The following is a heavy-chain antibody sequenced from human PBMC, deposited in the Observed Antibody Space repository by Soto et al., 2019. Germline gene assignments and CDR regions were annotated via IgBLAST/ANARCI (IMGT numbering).Heavy chain of an antibody. CDR1: GGSSSSNP. J-gene: IGHJ4*02. Sequence: QVQLVQSGSEVKKPGSSVKVSCKASGGSSSSNPISWVRQAPGQGLEWMAGIIPIFATVHYAQKFQGRVTITADESTSTAYMELTSLRSEDTAVYFCARGGRGYSSAPRYYFDYWGQGTLVTVSS. D-gene: IGHD5-18*01. V-gene: IGHV1-69*01. CDR2: IIPIFATV. CDR3: ARGGRGYSSAPRYYFDY.